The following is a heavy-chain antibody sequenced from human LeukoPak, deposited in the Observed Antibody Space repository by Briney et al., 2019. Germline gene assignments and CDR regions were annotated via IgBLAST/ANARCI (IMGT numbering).Heavy chain of an antibody. CDR3: AKRGVVIRVILVGFHKEAYYFDS. CDR1: GITLSNYG. J-gene: IGHJ4*02. D-gene: IGHD3-22*01. V-gene: IGHV3-23*01. CDR2: ISDTGGRT. Sequence: GGSLRLSCAVSGITLSNYGMTWVRQAPGKGLEWVAGISDTGGRTNYADSVKGRFTISRDNPKNILYLQMNSLRAEDTVVYFCAKRGVVIRVILVGFHKEAYYFDSWGQGALVTVSS.